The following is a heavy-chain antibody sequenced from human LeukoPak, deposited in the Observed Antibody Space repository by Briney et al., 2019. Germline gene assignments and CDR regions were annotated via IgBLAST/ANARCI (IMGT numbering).Heavy chain of an antibody. J-gene: IGHJ4*02. CDR2: INPNSGDT. D-gene: IGHD5-18*01. V-gene: IGHV1-2*02. CDR3: ARDRSPAPGRSYGRGHIDY. Sequence: GASVKVSCKASGYTFTGYYMHWVRQAPGQGLEWMGWINPNSGDTNYAQKFQGRVTMTRDTSINTAYMELSRLRSDDTAVYYCARDRSPAPGRSYGRGHIDYWGQGTLVTVSS. CDR1: GYTFTGYY.